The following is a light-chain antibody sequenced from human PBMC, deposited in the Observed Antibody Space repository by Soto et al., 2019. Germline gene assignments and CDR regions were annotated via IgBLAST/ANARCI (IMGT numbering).Light chain of an antibody. J-gene: IGKJ1*01. CDR1: QGISTE. CDR3: QKYNSAPRT. Sequence: DIQMTQSPSSLSASVGDRVTITCRASQGISTELGWYQQKPGKVPKLLIYGASTLQSGVPSRFSGSGSGTDFTLTISSLQTEDVATYYCQKYNSAPRTFGQGTKVEIK. CDR2: GAS. V-gene: IGKV1-27*01.